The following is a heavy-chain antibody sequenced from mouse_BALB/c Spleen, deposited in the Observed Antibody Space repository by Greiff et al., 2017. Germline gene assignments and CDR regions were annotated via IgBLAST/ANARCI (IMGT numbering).Heavy chain of an antibody. Sequence: EVMLVESGPGLVKPSQSLSLTCTVTGYSITSDYAWNWIRQFPGNKLEWMGYISYSGSTSYNPSLKSRISITRDTSKNQFFLQLNSVTTEDTATYYCARSRGNYLYWYFDVWGAGTTVTVSS. CDR1: GYSITSDYA. J-gene: IGHJ1*01. V-gene: IGHV3-2*02. CDR2: ISYSGST. D-gene: IGHD2-1*01. CDR3: ARSRGNYLYWYFDV.